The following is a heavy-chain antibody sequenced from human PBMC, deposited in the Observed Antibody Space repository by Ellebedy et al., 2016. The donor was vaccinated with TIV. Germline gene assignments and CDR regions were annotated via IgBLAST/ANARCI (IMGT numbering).Heavy chain of an antibody. CDR3: ARRITGTYGDDALDI. CDR2: IDTGGDT. V-gene: IGHV3-53*01. CDR1: GFTVSYTY. J-gene: IGHJ3*02. D-gene: IGHD1-7*01. Sequence: GGSLRLSCAASGFTVSYTYMSWVRQAPGKGLEWASLIDTGGDTYYADSVKGRFTISRDSSKNTVFLQMNSLRADDTAVYYCARRITGTYGDDALDIWGQGTMVTVS.